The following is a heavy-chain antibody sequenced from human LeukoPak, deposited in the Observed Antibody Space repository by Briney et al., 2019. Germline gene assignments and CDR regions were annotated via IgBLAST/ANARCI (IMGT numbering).Heavy chain of an antibody. CDR2: ISAYNGDT. CDR1: GYTFTSYG. CDR3: ARGSDYDDYFYMDF. Sequence: GASVKVSCKASGYTFTSYGISWVRQAPGQGLEWMGWISAYNGDTNYAQKLQGRVTMTRDMSTSTVYMELSSLRSEDTAVYFCARGSDYDDYFYMDFWGKGTTVTVSS. J-gene: IGHJ6*03. V-gene: IGHV1-18*01.